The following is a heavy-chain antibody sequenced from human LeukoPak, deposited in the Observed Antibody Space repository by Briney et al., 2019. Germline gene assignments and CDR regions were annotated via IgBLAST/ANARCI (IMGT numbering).Heavy chain of an antibody. CDR2: IYYSGST. J-gene: IGHJ4*02. CDR3: ARGVVAAAGRTFDF. V-gene: IGHV4-39*07. Sequence: PSETLSLTCTISGGSIDTYNYYWGWIRQPPGKGLEWIGSIYYSGSTYYNPSLKSRVTISVDTSKNQFSLKLSSVTAADTAVYYCARGVVAAAGRTFDFWGQGTLVTVSS. CDR1: GGSIDTYNYY. D-gene: IGHD6-13*01.